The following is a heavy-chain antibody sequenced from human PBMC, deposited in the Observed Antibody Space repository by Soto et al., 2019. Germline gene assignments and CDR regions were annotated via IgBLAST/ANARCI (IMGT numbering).Heavy chain of an antibody. Sequence: PSETLSLTCTVSGGSISSSSYYWGWIRQPPGKGLEWIGSIYYSGSTYYNPSLKSRVTISVDTSKNQFSLKLSSVTAADTAVYYCARLKGYCFSTGCRGSYGMDVWGKGTRV. CDR1: GGSISSSSYY. CDR3: ARLKGYCFSTGCRGSYGMDV. V-gene: IGHV4-39*01. D-gene: IGHD2-2*01. J-gene: IGHJ6*04. CDR2: IYYSGST.